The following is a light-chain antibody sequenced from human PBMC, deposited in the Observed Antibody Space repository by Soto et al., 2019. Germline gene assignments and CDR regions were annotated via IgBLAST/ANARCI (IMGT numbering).Light chain of an antibody. V-gene: IGKV3-20*01. J-gene: IGKJ4*01. CDR3: QQYASSPLT. Sequence: EIVLTQSPGTLSLSSGERATLSCRASQSVRSNYLAWYQQKPGQAPRLLIYGASSRATGIPDRFGGSGSGTYFTLTISTLEPEDFAVYYCQQYASSPLTFGGGPKVEIK. CDR2: GAS. CDR1: QSVRSNY.